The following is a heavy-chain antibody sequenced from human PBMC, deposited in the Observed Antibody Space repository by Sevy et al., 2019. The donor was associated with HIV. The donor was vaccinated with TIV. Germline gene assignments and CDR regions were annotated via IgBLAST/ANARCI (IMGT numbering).Heavy chain of an antibody. J-gene: IGHJ5*02. V-gene: IGHV4-30-4*02. CDR1: AGSISSGDYY. Sequence: SDTLSLTCSVSAGSISSGDYYWTWMRQSPGKGLEWIGYIYYSGITYYNPSLKSRVIISIDTVKNQFSLKLSSVTAADTAVYYCARYCTRTSPHNWFDPWGQGTLVTVSS. CDR2: IYYSGIT. CDR3: ARYCTRTSPHNWFDP. D-gene: IGHD2-2*01.